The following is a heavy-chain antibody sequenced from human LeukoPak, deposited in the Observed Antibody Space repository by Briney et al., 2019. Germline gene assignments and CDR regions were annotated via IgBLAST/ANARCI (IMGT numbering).Heavy chain of an antibody. CDR2: ISGSGGST. V-gene: IGHV3-23*01. CDR1: GFTFSSYG. Sequence: GGSLRLSCAASGFTFSSYGMSWVRQAPGKGLEWVSAISGSGGSTYYADSVKGRFTISRDNSKNTLYLQMNSLRAEDTAVYYCAKERVGEMGPYDAFDIWGQGTMVTVSS. J-gene: IGHJ3*02. D-gene: IGHD2-21*01. CDR3: AKERVGEMGPYDAFDI.